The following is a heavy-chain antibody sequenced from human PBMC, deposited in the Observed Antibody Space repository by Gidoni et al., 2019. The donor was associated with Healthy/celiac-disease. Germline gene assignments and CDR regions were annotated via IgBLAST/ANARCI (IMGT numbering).Heavy chain of an antibody. CDR2: INPNSGGT. CDR1: GYTFTGYY. Sequence: QVQLVQSGAEVKKPGASVKVSCKASGYTFTGYYMHWVRQAPGQGLEWMGWINPNSGGTNYAQKFQGRVTMTRDTSISTAYMELSRLRSDDTAVYYCARDGVSGGSCYSCFDYWGQGTLVTVSS. J-gene: IGHJ4*02. D-gene: IGHD2-15*01. CDR3: ARDGVSGGSCYSCFDY. V-gene: IGHV1-2*02.